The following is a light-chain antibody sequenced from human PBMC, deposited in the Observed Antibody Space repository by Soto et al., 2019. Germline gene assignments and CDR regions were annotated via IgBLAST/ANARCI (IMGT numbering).Light chain of an antibody. J-gene: IGLJ2*01. Sequence: QSVLTQPPSVSGAPGQRVTISCTGSSSNIGAGYDVHWYQQLPGTAPKLLIHGNRNRPSGVPDRFSGSKSGTSASLAITGLQAEDEADYYCQSYDSSLSGSVFGGGTKVT. CDR3: QSYDSSLSGSV. CDR1: SSNIGAGYD. V-gene: IGLV1-40*01. CDR2: GNR.